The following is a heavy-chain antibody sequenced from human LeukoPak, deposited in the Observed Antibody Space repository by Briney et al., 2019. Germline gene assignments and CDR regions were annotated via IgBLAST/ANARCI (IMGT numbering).Heavy chain of an antibody. CDR3: ARRIRQDNWFDP. J-gene: IGHJ5*02. CDR2: IYYSGST. V-gene: IGHV4-39*01. CDR1: GGSISSSSYY. Sequence: SETLYLTCTVSGGSISSSSYYWGWIRQPPGKGLEWIGSIYYSGSTYYNPSLKSRVTISVDTSKNQFSLKLSSVTAADTAVYYCARRIRQDNWFDPWGQGTLVTVSS.